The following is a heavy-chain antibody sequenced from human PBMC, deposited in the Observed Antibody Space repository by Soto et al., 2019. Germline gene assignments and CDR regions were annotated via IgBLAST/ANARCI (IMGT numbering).Heavy chain of an antibody. CDR2: ISSSSSYI. D-gene: IGHD5-12*01. J-gene: IGHJ4*02. CDR3: VGIVATIRSPFDY. V-gene: IGHV3-21*01. Sequence: EVQLVESGGGLVKPGGSLRLSCAASGFTFSSYSMNWVRQAPGKGLEWVSSISSSSSYIYYADSVKGRFTISRDNAKNSLYLQMNSLRAEDTAVYYCVGIVATIRSPFDYWGQGTLVTASS. CDR1: GFTFSSYS.